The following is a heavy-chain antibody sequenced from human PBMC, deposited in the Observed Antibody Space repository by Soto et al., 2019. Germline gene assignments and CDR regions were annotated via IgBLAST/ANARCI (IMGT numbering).Heavy chain of an antibody. J-gene: IGHJ4*02. CDR3: ARWKRYTNDS. CDR1: GYTFSNYD. D-gene: IGHD2-2*02. V-gene: IGHV1-8*01. CDR2: MSPNSGRT. Sequence: QVQLVQSGAEVKKPGASVKVSCKASGYTFSNYDINWVRQATGQGLEWMGWMSPNSGRTGYAQKCQGRVTMTRNTSSSTAYMELSSLRSEDTAVYYCARWKRYTNDSGGQGTLVTVSS.